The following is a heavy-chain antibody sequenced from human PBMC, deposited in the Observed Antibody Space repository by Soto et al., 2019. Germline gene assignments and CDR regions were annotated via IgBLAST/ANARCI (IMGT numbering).Heavy chain of an antibody. CDR1: GGSFSGYY. V-gene: IGHV4-34*01. CDR2: INHSGST. Sequence: PSETLSLTCAVYGGSFSGYYWSWIRQHPGKGLEWIGEINHSGSTNYNPSLKSRVTISVDTSKNQFSLKLSSVTAADTAVYYCASGRYCSGGSCYFSYYYMDVWGKGTTVTVSS. J-gene: IGHJ6*03. CDR3: ASGRYCSGGSCYFSYYYMDV. D-gene: IGHD2-15*01.